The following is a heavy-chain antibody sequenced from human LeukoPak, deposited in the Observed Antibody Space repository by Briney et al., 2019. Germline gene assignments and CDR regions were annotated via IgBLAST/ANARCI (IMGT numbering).Heavy chain of an antibody. D-gene: IGHD3-10*01. CDR3: AVLRGNNY. CDR2: IKQDGSEK. Sequence: AGGSLRLSCAASGFTFSSYWMSWVRQAPGKGLEWVANIKQDGSEKYYVDSVEGRFSISRDNAKNSLYLQMNSLRVEDTAVYYCAVLRGNNYWGQGTLVTVSS. V-gene: IGHV3-7*01. J-gene: IGHJ4*02. CDR1: GFTFSSYW.